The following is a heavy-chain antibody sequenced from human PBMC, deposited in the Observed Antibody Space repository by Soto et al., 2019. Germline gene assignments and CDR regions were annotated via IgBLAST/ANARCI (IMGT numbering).Heavy chain of an antibody. CDR3: ARDAEFGESYDAFDI. V-gene: IGHV4-31*03. CDR2: IYYSGST. CDR1: GGSISSGGYY. J-gene: IGHJ3*02. Sequence: QVQLQESGPGLVKPSQTLSLTCTVSGGSISSGGYYWSWIRQHPGKGLEWIGYIYYSGSTYYNPSLKSRVTISVDTSKNQFSLKLSSVTAADTAVYYCARDAEFGESYDAFDIWGQATMVTVSS. D-gene: IGHD3-10*01.